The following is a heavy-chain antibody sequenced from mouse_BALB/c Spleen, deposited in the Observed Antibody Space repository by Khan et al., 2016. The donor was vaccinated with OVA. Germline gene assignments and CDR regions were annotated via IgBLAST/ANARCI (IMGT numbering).Heavy chain of an antibody. V-gene: IGHV3-2*02. CDR2: INYSGST. CDR1: GYSITSDYA. Sequence: VQLKESGPGLVNPSQSLSLTCTVTGYSITSDYAWNWIRQFPGNKLEWMGYINYSGSTNYNPAPKSRISITRDTSKNQFFLQLNSVTTEDTATYYCARDGSRYNYAMDYWGQGTSVTVSS. D-gene: IGHD2-3*01. J-gene: IGHJ4*01. CDR3: ARDGSRYNYAMDY.